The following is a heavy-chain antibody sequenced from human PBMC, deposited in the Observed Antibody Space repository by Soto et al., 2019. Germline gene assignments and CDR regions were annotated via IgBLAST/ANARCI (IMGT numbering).Heavy chain of an antibody. D-gene: IGHD2-2*01. V-gene: IGHV3-23*01. CDR2: ISGSGGST. CDR1: GFTFSSYA. CDR3: AKDRPTPDIVVVPAEYYYYYMDV. J-gene: IGHJ6*03. Sequence: GSLRLSCAASGFTFSSYAMSWVRQAPGKGLEWVSAISGSGGSTYYADSVKGRFTISRDNSKNTLYLQMNSLRAEDTAVYYCAKDRPTPDIVVVPAEYYYYYMDVWGKGTKVTVSS.